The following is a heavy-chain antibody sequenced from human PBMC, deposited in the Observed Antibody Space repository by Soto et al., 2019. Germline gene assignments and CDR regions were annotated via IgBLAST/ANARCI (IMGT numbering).Heavy chain of an antibody. CDR2: ISGSGGST. D-gene: IGHD3-10*01. CDR3: AKDRRPGVVRGVIITFDY. V-gene: IGHV3-23*01. CDR1: GFTFSSYA. Sequence: GGSLRLSCAASGFTFSSYAMSWVRQAPGKGLEWVSAISGSGGSTYYADSVKGRFTISRDNSKNTLYLQMNSLRAEDTAVYYCAKDRRPGVVRGVIITFDYWGQGTLVTVSS. J-gene: IGHJ4*02.